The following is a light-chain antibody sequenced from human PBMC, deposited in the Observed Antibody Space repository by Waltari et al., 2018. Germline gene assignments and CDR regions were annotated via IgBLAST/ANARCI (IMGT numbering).Light chain of an antibody. CDR3: HQYYTTPIT. CDR2: WAS. J-gene: IGKJ5*01. CDR1: QTILYNTNNKNY. V-gene: IGKV4-1*01. Sequence: DIVMTQSPDSLAVSLGERATINCKSSQTILYNTNNKNYLACYQQKPRQPPKLLIYWASTRESGVPDRFSGSGSGTDFTLTISSLQAEDVAVYYCHQYYTTPITFGQGTRLEIK.